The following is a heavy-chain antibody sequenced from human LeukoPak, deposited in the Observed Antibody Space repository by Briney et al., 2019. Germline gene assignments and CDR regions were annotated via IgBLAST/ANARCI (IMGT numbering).Heavy chain of an antibody. CDR3: ARGRSSSWYWY. CDR2: INHSGST. V-gene: IGHV4-34*01. D-gene: IGHD6-13*01. CDR1: GGSFSGYY. Sequence: SETPSLTCAVYGGSFSGYYWSWIRQPPGKGLEWIGEINHSGSTNYNPSLKSRVTISDTSKNQFSLKLSSVTAADTAVYYCARGRSSSWYWYWGQGTLVTVSS. J-gene: IGHJ4*02.